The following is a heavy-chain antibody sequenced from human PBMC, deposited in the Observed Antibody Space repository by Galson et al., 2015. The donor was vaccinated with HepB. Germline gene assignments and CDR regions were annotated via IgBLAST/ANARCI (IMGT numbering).Heavy chain of an antibody. J-gene: IGHJ6*02. CDR3: AREGVWAAGLPEYYYGMDV. D-gene: IGHD3-16*01. CDR2: ISAYNGNT. V-gene: IGHV1-18*01. CDR1: GYTFTSYG. Sequence: SVKVSCKASGYTFTSYGISWVRQAPGQGLEWMGWISAYNGNTNYAQKLQGRVTMTTDTSTSTAYMELRSLRSDDTAVYYCAREGVWAAGLPEYYYGMDVWGQGTTVTVSS.